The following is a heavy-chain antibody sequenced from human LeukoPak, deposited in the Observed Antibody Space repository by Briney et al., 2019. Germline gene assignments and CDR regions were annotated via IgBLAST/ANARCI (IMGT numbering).Heavy chain of an antibody. J-gene: IGHJ4*02. Sequence: GGSLRLSCAASGFIFSSYAMSWVRQAPGKGLEWVSTISGSGGSTYYADSVKGRFTISRDNSKNTVYLQMNSLRAEDTAVYYCAKGRVGRASDFDYWGQGTLVTVSS. CDR2: ISGSGGST. CDR3: AKGRVGRASDFDY. CDR1: GFIFSSYA. D-gene: IGHD1-26*01. V-gene: IGHV3-23*01.